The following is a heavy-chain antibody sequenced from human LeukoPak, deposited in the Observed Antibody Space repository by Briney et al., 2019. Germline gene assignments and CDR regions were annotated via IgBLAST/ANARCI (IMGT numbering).Heavy chain of an antibody. CDR2: ISSSSYI. V-gene: IGHV3-21*01. D-gene: IGHD6-6*01. Sequence: GGSLRLSCAVSGFTFSSYSMNWVRQAPGKGLEWVSSISSSSYIYYADSVKGRFTISRDNAKNSLYLQMNSLRAEDTAVYYCARWAYSSSPYFDYWGQGTLVTVSS. J-gene: IGHJ4*02. CDR3: ARWAYSSSPYFDY. CDR1: GFTFSSYS.